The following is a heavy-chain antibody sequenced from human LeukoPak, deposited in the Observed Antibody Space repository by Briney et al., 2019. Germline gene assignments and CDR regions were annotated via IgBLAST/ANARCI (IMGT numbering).Heavy chain of an antibody. CDR3: ARHGRIQLWTVPLDY. CDR1: GYTFTSYG. D-gene: IGHD5-18*01. Sequence: GASVKVSCKASGYTFTSYGISWVRQAPGQGLEWMGWISAYNGNTNYAQKLQGRVTMTTDTSTSTAYMELRSLRSDDTAVYYCARHGRIQLWTVPLDYWGQGTLVTVSS. J-gene: IGHJ4*02. V-gene: IGHV1-18*01. CDR2: ISAYNGNT.